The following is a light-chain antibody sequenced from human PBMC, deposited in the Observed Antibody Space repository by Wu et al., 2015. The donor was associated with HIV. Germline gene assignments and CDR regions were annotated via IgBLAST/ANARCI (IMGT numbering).Light chain of an antibody. CDR1: QGISSF. Sequence: IQVTQSPSSLSASVGDRVTITCRASQGISSFLAWFQQKPGKAPKLLIYAASTLQSGVPSRFSGSGSGTDFTLTISCLQSEDFATYYCQQYYSYPLTFGGGTKVEIK. CDR3: QQYYSYPLT. CDR2: AAS. V-gene: IGKV1-8*01. J-gene: IGKJ4*01.